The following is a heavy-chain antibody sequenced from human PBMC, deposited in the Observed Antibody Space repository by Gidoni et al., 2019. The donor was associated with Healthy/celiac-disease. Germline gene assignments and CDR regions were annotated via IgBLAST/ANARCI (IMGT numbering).Heavy chain of an antibody. CDR1: GFTFRSYA. D-gene: IGHD2-2*01. CDR3: AKVGWGYCSSTSCPAWYFDL. J-gene: IGHJ2*01. V-gene: IGHV3-23*01. Sequence: EVQLLESGGGLVQPGGSLRLSCAASGFTFRSYALSWVRQAPGKGLEWVSAISGSGGSTYYADSVKGRFTISRDNSKNTLYLQMNSLRAEDTAVYYCAKVGWGYCSSTSCPAWYFDLWGRGTLVTVSS. CDR2: ISGSGGST.